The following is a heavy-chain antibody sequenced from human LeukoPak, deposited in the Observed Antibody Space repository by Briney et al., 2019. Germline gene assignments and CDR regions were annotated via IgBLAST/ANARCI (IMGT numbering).Heavy chain of an antibody. J-gene: IGHJ3*02. Sequence: GGSLRLSCAASGFTFSDYYMSWIRQAPGKGLEWVSYISSSGSTIYYADSVKGRFTISRDNAKNSLYLQMNSLRAEDTAVYYCARDRQWLAPGAFDIWGQGTMVTVSS. V-gene: IGHV3-11*04. D-gene: IGHD6-19*01. CDR3: ARDRQWLAPGAFDI. CDR2: ISSSGSTI. CDR1: GFTFSDYY.